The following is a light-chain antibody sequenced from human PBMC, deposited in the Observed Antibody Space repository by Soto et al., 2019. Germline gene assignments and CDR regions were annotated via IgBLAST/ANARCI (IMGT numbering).Light chain of an antibody. CDR1: QSFSSY. V-gene: IGKV3-11*01. Sequence: EIVLTQSPATLSLSPGERATLSCRASQSFSSYLAWYQQKPGQAPRLLIYDASKRATGIPARFSGRGSGTDFPLTISSLEPEDFAVNYCQQRTNWPPVITFGQGTRLEI. J-gene: IGKJ5*01. CDR2: DAS. CDR3: QQRTNWPPVIT.